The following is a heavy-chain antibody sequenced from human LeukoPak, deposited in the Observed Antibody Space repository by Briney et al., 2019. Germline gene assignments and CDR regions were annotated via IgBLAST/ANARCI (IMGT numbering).Heavy chain of an antibody. V-gene: IGHV3-23*01. J-gene: IGHJ4*02. Sequence: GGSLRLSCAASGFTFSSQAMNWVRQAPGKGLEWISSISAGGSTYYADSVKGRFTISRDDSKNTVSLQMNSLRADDTAMYYCAKTWQLDSWGQGTLVTVSS. D-gene: IGHD2-15*01. CDR2: ISAGGST. CDR1: GFTFSSQA. CDR3: AKTWQLDS.